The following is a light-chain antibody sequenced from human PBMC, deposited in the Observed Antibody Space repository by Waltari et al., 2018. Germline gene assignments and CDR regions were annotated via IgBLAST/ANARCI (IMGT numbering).Light chain of an antibody. CDR1: NGRWGYGF. Sequence: QVGLDQAPSGAGAPGPALTILPPANQNGRWGYGFVSWYQHHPGKAPKLLIYEVSKRPSGVPDRFSGSKSGNTASLTVSGLQAEDEADYYCASYGGSKNCLFGTGTKVTVL. J-gene: IGLJ1*01. V-gene: IGLV2-8*01. CDR2: EVS. CDR3: ASYGGSKNCL.